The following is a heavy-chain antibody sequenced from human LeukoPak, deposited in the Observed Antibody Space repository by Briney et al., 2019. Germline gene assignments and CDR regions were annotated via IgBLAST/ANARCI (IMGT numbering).Heavy chain of an antibody. V-gene: IGHV4-34*01. CDR2: INHSGST. CDR1: GGSFSGYY. J-gene: IGHJ6*03. CDR3: ARGISSSSWYLGPSYYYYYMDV. D-gene: IGHD6-13*01. Sequence: PSEALSLTCAVYGGSFSGYYWSWIRQPPGKGLEWIGEINHSGSTNYNPSLKSRVTISVYTSKNQFSLKLSSVTAADTAVYYCARGISSSSWYLGPSYYYYYMDVWGKGTTVTISS.